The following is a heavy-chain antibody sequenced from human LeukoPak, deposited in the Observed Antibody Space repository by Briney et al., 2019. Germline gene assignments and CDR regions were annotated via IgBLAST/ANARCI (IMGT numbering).Heavy chain of an antibody. J-gene: IGHJ4*02. V-gene: IGHV3-30*18. CDR1: GFTFSSYG. CDR2: ISYDGSNK. CDR3: AKVGPDCSGGSCYSGLDY. Sequence: GRSLRLSCAASGFTFSSYGMHWVRQAPGMGLEWVAVISYDGSNKYYADSVKGRFTISRDNSKNTLYLQMNSLRAEDTAVYYCAKVGPDCSGGSCYSGLDYWGQGTLVTVSS. D-gene: IGHD2-15*01.